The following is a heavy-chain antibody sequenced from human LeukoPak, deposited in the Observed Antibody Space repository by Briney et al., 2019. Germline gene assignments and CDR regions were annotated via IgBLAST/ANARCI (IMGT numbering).Heavy chain of an antibody. CDR3: ARARSGYPFDY. CDR2: INHSGST. D-gene: IGHD5-12*01. J-gene: IGHJ4*02. CDR1: GGSFSGYY. Sequence: SETLSLTCAVYGGSFSGYYWSWLRQPPGKGLEWIGEINHSGSTNYNPSLKSRVTISVDTSKNQFSLKLSSVTAADTAVYYCARARSGYPFDYWGQGTLVTVSS. V-gene: IGHV4-34*09.